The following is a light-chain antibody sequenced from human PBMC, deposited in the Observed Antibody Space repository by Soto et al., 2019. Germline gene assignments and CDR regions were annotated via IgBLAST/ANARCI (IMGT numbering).Light chain of an antibody. J-gene: IGKJ2*01. Sequence: EIALTQSPATLSLSPGERATLSCRANRTVFNFLICYQQKPGQAPRLLIYDASNRATDIPARFSGTGSGTDFRLTISSLEPEDFALYFCQQRAIWPYTFGPGTKLEIK. V-gene: IGKV3-11*01. CDR2: DAS. CDR3: QQRAIWPYT. CDR1: RTVFNF.